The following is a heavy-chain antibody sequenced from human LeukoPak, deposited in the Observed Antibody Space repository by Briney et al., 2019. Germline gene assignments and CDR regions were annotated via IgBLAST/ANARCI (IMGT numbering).Heavy chain of an antibody. CDR3: ASIDYYDSSGYSY. CDR2: IYYSGST. D-gene: IGHD3-22*01. V-gene: IGHV4-59*08. Sequence: KPSETLSLTCAVYGGSFSGYYWSWIRQPPGKGLEWIGYIYYSGSTNYNPSLKSRVTISVDTSKNQFSLKLSSVTAADTAVYYCASIDYYDSSGYSYWGQGTLVTVSS. J-gene: IGHJ4*02. CDR1: GGSFSGYY.